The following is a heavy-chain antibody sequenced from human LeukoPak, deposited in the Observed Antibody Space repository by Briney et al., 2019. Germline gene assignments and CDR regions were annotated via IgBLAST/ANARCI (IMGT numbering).Heavy chain of an antibody. CDR3: ARDVDTAMPMDY. CDR1: GGTLSSYA. D-gene: IGHD5-18*01. V-gene: IGHV1-69*04. J-gene: IGHJ4*02. Sequence: SVKVSCKASGGTLSSYAISWVRQAPGQGLEWMGRIIPILGIANYAQKFQGRVTITADKSTSTAYMELSSLRSEDTAVYYCARDVDTAMPMDYWGQGTLVTVSS. CDR2: IIPILGIA.